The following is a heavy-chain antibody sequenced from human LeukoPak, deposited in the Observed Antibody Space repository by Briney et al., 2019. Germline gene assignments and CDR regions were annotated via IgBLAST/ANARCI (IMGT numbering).Heavy chain of an antibody. CDR1: GGSISSYY. CDR2: IYTSGST. V-gene: IGHV4-4*07. CDR3: AREGDSSGYYYGFFNY. Sequence: PSETLSLTCTVSGGSISSYYWSWIRQPAGKGLEWLGRIYTSGSTNYNPSLKSRVTMSVDTSKNQFSLKLSSVTAADTAVYYCAREGDSSGYYYGFFNYWGQGTLVTVSS. J-gene: IGHJ4*02. D-gene: IGHD3-22*01.